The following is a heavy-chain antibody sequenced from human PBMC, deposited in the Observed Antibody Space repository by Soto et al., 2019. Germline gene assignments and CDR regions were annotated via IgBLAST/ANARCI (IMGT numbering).Heavy chain of an antibody. D-gene: IGHD1-26*01. CDR2: IIPILGIA. CDR3: ARGQNRREDYYYYYMDV. J-gene: IGHJ6*03. CDR1: GGTFSSYT. Sequence: ASVKVSCKASGGTFSSYTISWVRQAPGQGLEWMGRIIPILGIANYAQKFQGRVTITADKSTGTAYMELSSLRSEDTAVYYCARGQNRREDYYYYYMDVWGKGTTVTVSS. V-gene: IGHV1-69*02.